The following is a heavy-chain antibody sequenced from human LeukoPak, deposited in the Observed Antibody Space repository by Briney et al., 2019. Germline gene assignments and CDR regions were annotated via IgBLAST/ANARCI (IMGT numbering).Heavy chain of an antibody. CDR1: GLTSSGSY. CDR2: IYSAGTT. J-gene: IGHJ4*02. V-gene: IGHV3-53*01. CDR3: ARGQPYYYDSRGYSVPHD. Sequence: GGSLRLSCAALGLTSSGSYWTWFGQAPGKGLEGVSLIYSAGTTYYADSVKGRFIISRDNSKNTLYLQMNSLRAEDTAVYYCARGQPYYYDSRGYSVPHDWGQGTLVTVSS. D-gene: IGHD3-22*01.